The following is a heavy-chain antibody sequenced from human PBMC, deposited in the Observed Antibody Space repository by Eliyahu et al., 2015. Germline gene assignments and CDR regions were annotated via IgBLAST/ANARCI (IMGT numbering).Heavy chain of an antibody. Sequence: SGKKSWGVSVRQMPGSGLEWMGLIYPGDSDTRYNPSFQGQVTISADKSINTAYLQWSSLKASDTAIYYCARRLEQDWFDPWGQGTLVTVSS. CDR1: SGKKSW. CDR2: IYPGDSDT. V-gene: IGHV5-51*01. J-gene: IGHJ5*02. CDR3: ARRLEQDWFDP. D-gene: IGHD1/OR15-1a*01.